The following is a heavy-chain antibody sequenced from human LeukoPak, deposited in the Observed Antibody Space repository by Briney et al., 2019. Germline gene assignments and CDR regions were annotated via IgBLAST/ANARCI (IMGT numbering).Heavy chain of an antibody. CDR1: GGFISSGSYY. J-gene: IGHJ4*02. D-gene: IGHD2-15*01. CDR2: IYYSGST. V-gene: IGHV4-39*01. Sequence: SETLSLTCTVSGGFISSGSYYWGWIRQPPGKGLEWIGSIYYSGSTYYNPSLKGRVTISVDTSKNQFSLKLSSVTAADTAVYYCARLVSRYCSGGSCLETYYFDYWGQGTLVTVSS. CDR3: ARLVSRYCSGGSCLETYYFDY.